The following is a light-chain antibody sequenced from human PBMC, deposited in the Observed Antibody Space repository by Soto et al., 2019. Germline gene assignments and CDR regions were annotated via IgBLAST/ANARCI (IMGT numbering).Light chain of an antibody. CDR1: TGDVVNYNY. CDR2: EVS. V-gene: IGLV2-14*01. Sequence: QSALTQSASVSGSPGQSITISCTGTTGDVVNYNYVSWYQHQLGEAPKLIIYEVSYRPPGVSYRFSASKTGNTASLPISDIHVEDEADYYCSSYPSRHTIFLGGGTKLTVL. J-gene: IGLJ2*01. CDR3: SSYPSRHTIF.